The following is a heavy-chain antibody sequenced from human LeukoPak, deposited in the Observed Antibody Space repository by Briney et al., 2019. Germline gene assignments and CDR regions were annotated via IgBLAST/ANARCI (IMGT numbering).Heavy chain of an antibody. CDR3: ARDLAAVAAPFDY. V-gene: IGHV3-21*01. CDR1: GFIFSSYS. CDR2: ISSSSYI. D-gene: IGHD6-19*01. J-gene: IGHJ4*02. Sequence: PGGSLRLSCAASGFIFSSYSMNWVRQAPGKGLEWVSSISSSSYIYYADSVKGRFTISRDNAKNSLYLQMNSLRAEDTAVYYCARDLAAVAAPFDYWGQGTLVSVSS.